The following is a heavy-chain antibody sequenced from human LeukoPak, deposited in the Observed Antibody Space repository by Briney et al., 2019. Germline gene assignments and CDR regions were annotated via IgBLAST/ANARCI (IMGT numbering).Heavy chain of an antibody. V-gene: IGHV1-18*01. Sequence: ASVKVSCKASGYTFTNYGISWVRQAPGQGLEWMGWISAYTGNTSYAQNLQGRVTMTTDTSTGTAYMELRSLRSDDTAVYYCARSGVGYFYDSTGYYPRDYWGQGTLVTVSS. CDR2: ISAYTGNT. J-gene: IGHJ4*02. CDR1: GYTFTNYG. D-gene: IGHD3-22*01. CDR3: ARSGVGYFYDSTGYYPRDY.